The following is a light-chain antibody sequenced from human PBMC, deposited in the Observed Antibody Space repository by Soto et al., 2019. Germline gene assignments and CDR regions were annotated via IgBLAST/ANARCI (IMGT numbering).Light chain of an antibody. CDR2: AAS. Sequence: IHMTQSPSSLSPSVGDTVTITCRASQDINNFLAWFQQKQGRAPKTLIFAASRLHSGIPSRFSGSGYGTTFNLTISSLQPEDLETYYCQHYDGYPHTFGQGTRLEIK. CDR1: QDINNF. J-gene: IGKJ5*01. CDR3: QHYDGYPHT. V-gene: IGKV1-16*01.